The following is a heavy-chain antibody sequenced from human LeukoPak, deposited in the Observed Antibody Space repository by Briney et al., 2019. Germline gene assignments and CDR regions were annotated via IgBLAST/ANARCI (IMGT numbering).Heavy chain of an antibody. J-gene: IGHJ4*02. Sequence: PGGSLRLSCAASGFTFDDYAMHWVPEAPGKGLEWVSLISGDGGSTYYADSVKGRFTISRDNSKNSLYLQMNSLRTEDTALYYCAKDMWRFGELDYDYWGQGTLATVSS. D-gene: IGHD3-10*01. V-gene: IGHV3-43*02. CDR3: AKDMWRFGELDYDY. CDR2: ISGDGGST. CDR1: GFTFDDYA.